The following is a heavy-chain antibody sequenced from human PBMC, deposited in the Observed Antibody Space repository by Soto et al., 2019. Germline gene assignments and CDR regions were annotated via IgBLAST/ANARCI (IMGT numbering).Heavy chain of an antibody. CDR1: GFTFSSYG. V-gene: IGHV3-30*18. CDR3: AKVLWNGSGSYYYDY. CDR2: ISYDGSNK. J-gene: IGHJ4*02. Sequence: QVQRVESGGGVVQPGRSLRLSCAASGFTFSSYGMHWVRQAPGKGLEWVAVISYDGSNKYYADSVKGRFTISRDNSKNTLYLQMNSLRAEDTAVYYCAKVLWNGSGSYYYDYWGQGTLVTVSS. D-gene: IGHD3-10*01.